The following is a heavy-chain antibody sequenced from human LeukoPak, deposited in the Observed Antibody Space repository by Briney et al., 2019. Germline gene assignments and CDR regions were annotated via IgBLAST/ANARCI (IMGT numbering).Heavy chain of an antibody. CDR1: GGTFSSYA. Sequence: GASVKVSCKASGGTFSSYAISWVRQAPGQRLEWMGWINAGNGNTKYSQKFQGRVTITRDTSASTAYMELSSLRSEDTAVYYCARDRSSDWFDPWGQGTLVTVSS. CDR2: INAGNGNT. CDR3: ARDRSSDWFDP. J-gene: IGHJ5*02. V-gene: IGHV1-3*01.